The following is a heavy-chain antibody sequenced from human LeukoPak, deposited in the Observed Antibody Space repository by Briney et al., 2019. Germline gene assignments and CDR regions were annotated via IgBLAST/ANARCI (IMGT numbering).Heavy chain of an antibody. V-gene: IGHV3-21*01. J-gene: IGHJ4*02. CDR2: ISSSSYI. D-gene: IGHD2-21*01. CDR1: GFTFGSYS. CDR3: ARDGPYSYYFDY. Sequence: PGGSLRLSCAASGFTFGSYSMNWVRQAPGKGLEWVSSISSSSYIYYADSVKGRFTISRDNAKNSLYLQMNSLRAEDTAVYYCARDGPYSYYFDYWGQGTLVTVSS.